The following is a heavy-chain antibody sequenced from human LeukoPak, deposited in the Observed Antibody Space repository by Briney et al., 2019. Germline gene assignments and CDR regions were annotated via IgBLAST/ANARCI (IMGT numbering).Heavy chain of an antibody. CDR2: IYYSGST. CDR3: AREGSGWLQGFDP. V-gene: IGHV4-59*01. D-gene: IGHD6-19*01. Sequence: SETLSLTCTVSGGSISSYYWSWIRQPPGKGLEWIGYIYYSGSTNYNPSLKSRVTISVDTSKNQFSLKLSSVTAADTAVYYCAREGSGWLQGFDPWGQGTLVTVSS. J-gene: IGHJ5*02. CDR1: GGSISSYY.